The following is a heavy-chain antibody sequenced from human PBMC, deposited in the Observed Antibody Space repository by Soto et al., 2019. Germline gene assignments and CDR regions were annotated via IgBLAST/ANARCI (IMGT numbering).Heavy chain of an antibody. CDR1: GDSVSSNSAA. CDR3: ARGRSAVAAPSYYYMDV. J-gene: IGHJ6*03. V-gene: IGHV6-1*01. Sequence: KQSQTLSLTCAISGDSVSSNSAAWNWIRQSPSRGLEWLGRTYYRSKWYNDYAVSVKSRITINPDTSKNQFSLQLNSVTPEDTAVYYCARGRSAVAAPSYYYMDVWGKGTTVTVSS. CDR2: TYYRSKWYN. D-gene: IGHD6-19*01.